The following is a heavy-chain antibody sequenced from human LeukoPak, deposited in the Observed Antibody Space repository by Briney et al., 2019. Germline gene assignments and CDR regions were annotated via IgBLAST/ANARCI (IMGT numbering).Heavy chain of an antibody. D-gene: IGHD2-2*01. CDR1: GYTFTGYY. Sequence: ASVTVSCKASGYTFTGYYIHWVRQAPGQGLEWMGWINPYSGATNYVQKFQGRVTMTTDTSINTAHMDLSSLRSDDTAMYYCARDGACSSTSCQNFDYWGQGTLVTVSS. J-gene: IGHJ4*02. CDR2: INPYSGAT. CDR3: ARDGACSSTSCQNFDY. V-gene: IGHV1-2*02.